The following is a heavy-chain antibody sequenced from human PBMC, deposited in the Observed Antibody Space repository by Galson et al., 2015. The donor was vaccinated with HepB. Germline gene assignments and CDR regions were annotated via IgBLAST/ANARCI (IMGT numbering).Heavy chain of an antibody. CDR3: ARTYSSGYLETDY. J-gene: IGHJ4*02. CDR2: IDWNDNK. CDR1: GFSLNTNEMR. V-gene: IGHV2-70*04. D-gene: IGHD6-25*01. Sequence: PALVKPTQALTLTFTFSGFSLNTNEMRLSWIRQPPGKALEWLARIDWNDNKFYNTSLATRLTISKDTSKSQVVLTMTNVEPVDTATYYCARTYSSGYLETDYRGQGILVTVSS.